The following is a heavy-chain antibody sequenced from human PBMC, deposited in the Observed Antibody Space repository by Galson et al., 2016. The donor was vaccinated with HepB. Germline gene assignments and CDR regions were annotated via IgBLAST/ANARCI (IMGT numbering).Heavy chain of an antibody. Sequence: SPRLSCAVSGFTVGNNYMSWVRQAPGKGLELVSLIYSGGATNYADSVKGRFTISRDNSKNTLYLQMNSLRDEDTAVYYCAARSTSAPRWGQGTLVTVSS. CDR2: IYSGGAT. D-gene: IGHD2-2*01. V-gene: IGHV3-53*01. CDR1: GFTVGNNY. J-gene: IGHJ4*02. CDR3: AARSTSAPR.